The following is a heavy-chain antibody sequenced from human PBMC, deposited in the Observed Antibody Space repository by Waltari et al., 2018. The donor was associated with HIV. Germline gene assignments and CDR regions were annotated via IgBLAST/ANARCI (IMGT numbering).Heavy chain of an antibody. J-gene: IGHJ6*02. CDR2: INSDGNTI. V-gene: IGHV3-48*02. CDR1: GFTFITHT. D-gene: IGHD3-10*01. CDR3: ARTLLSSMVRGVRYYSYSMDV. Sequence: EVQLVESGGDLVQPGGSLRLSCAASGFTFITHTLNWVRHARGKGLEWVSNINSDGNTIFYADSVKGRFTISRDNARNSLYLKMNSLRDEDTAVYYCARTLLSSMVRGVRYYSYSMDVWGQGTTVTVSS.